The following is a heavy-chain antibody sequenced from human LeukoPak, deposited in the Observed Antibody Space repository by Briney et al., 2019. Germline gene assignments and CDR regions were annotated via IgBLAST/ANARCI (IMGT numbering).Heavy chain of an antibody. J-gene: IGHJ5*02. CDR3: ARPTPGIVVAAPLTHWFDP. CDR2: INPNSGGT. V-gene: IGHV1-2*02. D-gene: IGHD6-19*01. CDR1: GYTFTRYY. Sequence: ASVKVSCKASGYTFTRYYMHWVRQAPGQGLEWMGWINPNSGGTNYAQKFQGRVTMTRDTSISTAYMELSRVRSDDTAVYYCARPTPGIVVAAPLTHWFDPWGQGTLVTVSS.